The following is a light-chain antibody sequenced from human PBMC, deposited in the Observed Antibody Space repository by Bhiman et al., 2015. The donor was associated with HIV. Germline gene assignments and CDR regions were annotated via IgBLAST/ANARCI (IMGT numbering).Light chain of an antibody. J-gene: IGLJ3*02. CDR2: HVT. CDR1: NTDVGTYDY. CDR3: FSYAGSNIWV. V-gene: IGLV2-23*02. Sequence: SALTQPVSVSGPPGQSVTISCTGTNTDVGTYDYVSWFQQHPGKAPKLIIFHVTARPSGISSRFSGSKSGNTASLTISGLQTEDEADYYCFSYAGSNIWVFGGGTKLTVL.